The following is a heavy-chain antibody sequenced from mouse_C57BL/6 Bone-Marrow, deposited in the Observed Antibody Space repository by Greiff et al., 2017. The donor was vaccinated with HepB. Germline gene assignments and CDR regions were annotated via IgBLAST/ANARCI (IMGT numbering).Heavy chain of an antibody. J-gene: IGHJ2*01. CDR1: GYSITSGYY. Sequence: EVQLQESGPGLVKPSQSLSLTCSVTGYSITSGYYWNWIRQFPGNKLEWMGYISYDGSNNYNPSLKNRISITRDTSKNQFFLKLNSVTTEDTATYYCAHDGYSFDSWGQGTTLTVSS. V-gene: IGHV3-6*01. CDR3: AHDGYSFDS. D-gene: IGHD2-3*01. CDR2: ISYDGSN.